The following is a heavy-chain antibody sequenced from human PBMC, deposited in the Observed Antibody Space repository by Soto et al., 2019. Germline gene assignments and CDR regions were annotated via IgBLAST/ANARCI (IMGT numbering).Heavy chain of an antibody. J-gene: IGHJ4*02. CDR3: ARGRETTVTIFFDF. CDR2: INHSGST. V-gene: IGHV4-34*01. D-gene: IGHD4-17*01. Sequence: SETLSLTCGVYGWTFSGYYWSWIRQPPGKGLEWIGEINHSGSTNYNPSLKSRVTISVDTSKNHFSLKPSSVTAADTAMYYCARGRETTVTIFFDFWGQGTLVTVSS. CDR1: GWTFSGYY.